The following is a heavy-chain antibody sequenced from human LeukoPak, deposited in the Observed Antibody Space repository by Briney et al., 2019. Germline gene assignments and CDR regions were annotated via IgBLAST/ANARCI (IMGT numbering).Heavy chain of an antibody. CDR2: IYTSGST. J-gene: IGHJ5*02. CDR3: ARYGYYDFWGGYLFDNWFDP. Sequence: PSETLSLTCTVSGGSISSYYWSWIRQPAGKGLEWIGRIYTSGSTNYNPSLKSRVTMSVDTSKNQFSLKLSSVTAADTAVYYCARYGYYDFWGGYLFDNWFDPWGQGTLVTVSS. V-gene: IGHV4-4*07. CDR1: GGSISSYY. D-gene: IGHD3-3*01.